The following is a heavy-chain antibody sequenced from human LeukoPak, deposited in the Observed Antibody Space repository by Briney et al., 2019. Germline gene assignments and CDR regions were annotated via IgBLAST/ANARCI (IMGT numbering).Heavy chain of an antibody. CDR3: AKDRWEGNFDS. CDR1: GFTFSSYA. CDR2: ISGSGGST. V-gene: IGHV3-23*01. Sequence: PGGSLRLSCAASGFTFSSYAMGWVRQAPGKGMEWVSAISGSGGSTFYADSVKGRFTISRDNSKNTLYLQMNSLRAEDTAVFYCAKDRWEGNFDSWGQGTPVTVSS. D-gene: IGHD1-26*01. J-gene: IGHJ4*02.